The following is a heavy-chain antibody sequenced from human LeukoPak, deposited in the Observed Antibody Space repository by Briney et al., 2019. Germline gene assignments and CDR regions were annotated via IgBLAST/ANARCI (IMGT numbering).Heavy chain of an antibody. CDR3: AKARDSSGWYLKYFLDY. J-gene: IGHJ4*02. CDR1: GFTFSSYA. V-gene: IGHV3-23*01. D-gene: IGHD6-19*01. CDR2: ISGSGGST. Sequence: GGSLRLSCAASGFTFSSYAMSWVRQAPGKGLEWVSAISGSGGSTYYADSVKGRFTISRDNSKNTLYLQMNSLRAEDTAVYYCAKARDSSGWYLKYFLDYWGQGTLVTVSS.